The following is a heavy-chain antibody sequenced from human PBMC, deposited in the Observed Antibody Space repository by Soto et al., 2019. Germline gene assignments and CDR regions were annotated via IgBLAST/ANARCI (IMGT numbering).Heavy chain of an antibody. V-gene: IGHV4-30-2*06. Sequence: TLVSTFPVSCGSINSSVHSWGWVRQSPGKVLEWIGCSYHIGSSYYNPSLQSLVTISVHRSKAQFYLTRTSVDAADTAAYVCAMARYDGLLFDLWGLGTPVSDSS. CDR1: CGSINSSVHS. J-gene: IGHJ5*02. D-gene: IGHD3-16*01. CDR2: SYHIGSS. CDR3: AMARYDGLLFDL.